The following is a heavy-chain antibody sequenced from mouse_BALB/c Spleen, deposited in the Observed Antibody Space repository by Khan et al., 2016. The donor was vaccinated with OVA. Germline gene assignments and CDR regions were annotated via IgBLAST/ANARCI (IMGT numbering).Heavy chain of an antibody. CDR2: INPSTGYT. Sequence: QMQLEESGAELAKHGASVKMSCKASGYTFINYWILWVKQRPGQGLEWIGYINPSTGYTEYNQNFKDKATLTADKSSSTAYMQLSSLTSEDSAVYYCARRGLRWDFDYWGQGTTLTVSS. CDR1: GYTFINYW. CDR3: ARRGLRWDFDY. D-gene: IGHD1-1*01. V-gene: IGHV1-7*01. J-gene: IGHJ2*01.